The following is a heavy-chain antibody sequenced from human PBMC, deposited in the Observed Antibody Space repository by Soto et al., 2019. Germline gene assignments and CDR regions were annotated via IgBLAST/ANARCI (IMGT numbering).Heavy chain of an antibody. V-gene: IGHV4-31*03. CDR2: IYYSGST. CDR3: ARAHRSRGFGELLSLDAFDI. Sequence: SETLSLTCTVSGGSISSGGYYWSWIRQHPGKGLEGIGYIYYSGSTYHNPSLKSRVTISVDTSKNQFSLKLSSVTAADTAVYYCARAHRSRGFGELLSLDAFDIWGQGTMVTVSS. J-gene: IGHJ3*02. D-gene: IGHD3-10*01. CDR1: GGSISSGGYY.